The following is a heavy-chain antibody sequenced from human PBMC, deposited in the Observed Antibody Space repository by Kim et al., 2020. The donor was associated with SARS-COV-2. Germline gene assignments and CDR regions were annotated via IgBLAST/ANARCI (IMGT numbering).Heavy chain of an antibody. D-gene: IGHD1-26*01. CDR3: TTRWAASGSPNWFNP. V-gene: IGHV3-15*01. CDR1: GFTFSNAW. J-gene: IGHJ5*02. Sequence: GGSLRLSCAASGFTFSNAWMSWVRQAPGKGLEWVGRIKSKTDGGTTDYAAPVKGRFTISRDDSKNTLYLQMNSLKTEDTAVYYCTTRWAASGSPNWFNPWGQGALVTVSS. CDR2: IKSKTDGGTT.